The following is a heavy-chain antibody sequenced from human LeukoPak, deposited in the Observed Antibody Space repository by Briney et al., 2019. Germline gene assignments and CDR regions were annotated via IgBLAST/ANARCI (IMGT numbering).Heavy chain of an antibody. J-gene: IGHJ4*02. CDR1: GFTFSSYG. CDR3: ARRYYDSTSYYFDY. Sequence: GRSLRLSCAASGFTFSSYGMHWVRQAPGKGLEWVAVIWYDGTNTYYADSVKGRFTISRDNSKNTLYLQMNSLRAEDTAVYYCARRYYDSTSYYFDYWGQGTLVTVSS. V-gene: IGHV3-33*01. D-gene: IGHD3-22*01. CDR2: IWYDGTNT.